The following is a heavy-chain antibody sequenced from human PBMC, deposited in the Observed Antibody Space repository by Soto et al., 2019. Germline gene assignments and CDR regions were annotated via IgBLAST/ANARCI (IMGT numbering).Heavy chain of an antibody. Sequence: GGSLRLSCAASGFTFSGSAMHWVRQASGKGLEWVGRIRSKANSYATAYAASVKGRFTISRDDSKNTAYLQMNSLKTEDTAVYYCQAPLGGYYYGSGSYYKSYYGMDVSGQGTTVTVSS. J-gene: IGHJ6*02. CDR2: IRSKANSYAT. V-gene: IGHV3-73*01. CDR1: GFTFSGSA. CDR3: QAPLGGYYYGSGSYYKSYYGMDV. D-gene: IGHD3-10*01.